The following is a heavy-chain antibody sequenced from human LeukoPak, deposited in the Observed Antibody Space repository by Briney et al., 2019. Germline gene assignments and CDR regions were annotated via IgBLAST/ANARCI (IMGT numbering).Heavy chain of an antibody. J-gene: IGHJ4*02. D-gene: IGHD1-26*01. V-gene: IGHV3-21*01. CDR2: ISSSSSYI. Sequence: GGSLRLSCAASGFTFSSYSMNWVRQAPGKGLEWVSSISSSSSYIYYADSVKGRSTISRDNAKNSLYLQMNSLRAEDTAVYYCARVGERGFDYWGQGTLVTVSS. CDR3: ARVGERGFDY. CDR1: GFTFSSYS.